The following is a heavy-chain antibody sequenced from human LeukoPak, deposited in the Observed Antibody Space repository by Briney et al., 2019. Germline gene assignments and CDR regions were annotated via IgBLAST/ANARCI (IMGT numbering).Heavy chain of an antibody. J-gene: IGHJ4*02. CDR3: ARHPLIFGVVTHFDY. V-gene: IGHV5-51*01. CDR1: GYSFTSYW. CDR2: IYPGDSDT. Sequence: GESLKISCKGSGYSFTSYWIGWVRQMPGKGLEWMGIIYPGDSDTRYSPSFQGQVTISADKSISPAYLQWSSLKASDTAMYYCARHPLIFGVVTHFDYWGQGTLVTVSS. D-gene: IGHD3-3*01.